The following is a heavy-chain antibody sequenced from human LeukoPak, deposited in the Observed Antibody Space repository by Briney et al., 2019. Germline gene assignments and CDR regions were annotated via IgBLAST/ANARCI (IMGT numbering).Heavy chain of an antibody. Sequence: SETLSLTCTVSGGSISTDYWSWIRQPPGKGLEWIGYIYYSGSNNYKPSLKSRVSISVDTSKNQFSLHLTSVTAADTAVYYCARDRIGSGYHGGDAFDIWGQGAMVTVSS. CDR1: GGSISTDY. D-gene: IGHD5-12*01. V-gene: IGHV4-59*01. CDR3: ARDRIGSGYHGGDAFDI. J-gene: IGHJ3*02. CDR2: IYYSGSN.